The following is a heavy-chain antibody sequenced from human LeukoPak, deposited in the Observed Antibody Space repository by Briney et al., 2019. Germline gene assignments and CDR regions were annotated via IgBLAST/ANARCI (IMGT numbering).Heavy chain of an antibody. CDR3: AKRPELSYYYYYGMDV. Sequence: GGSLRLSCAASGFTFSSYGMHWVRQAPGKGLEWVAVISYDGSNKYYADSVKGRFTISRDNSKNTLYLQMNSLRAEDTAVYYCAKRPELSYYYYYGMDVWGPGTTVTVSS. V-gene: IGHV3-30*18. D-gene: IGHD5-24*01. CDR2: ISYDGSNK. CDR1: GFTFSSYG. J-gene: IGHJ6*02.